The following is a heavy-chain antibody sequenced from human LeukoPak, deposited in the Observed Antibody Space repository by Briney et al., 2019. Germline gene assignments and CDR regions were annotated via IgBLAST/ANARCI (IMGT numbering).Heavy chain of an antibody. CDR1: GFTFSSYS. V-gene: IGHV3-21*01. D-gene: IGHD2-2*01. CDR3: ARYKGIVVVPAAMTFDY. J-gene: IGHJ4*02. CDR2: ISSSSSYI. Sequence: GGSLRLSCAASGFTFSSYSMNWVRQAPGKGLEWVSSISSSSSYIYYADSVKGRFTISRDNAKNSLYLQMNSLRAEDTAVYYCARYKGIVVVPAAMTFDYWGQGTLVTVSS.